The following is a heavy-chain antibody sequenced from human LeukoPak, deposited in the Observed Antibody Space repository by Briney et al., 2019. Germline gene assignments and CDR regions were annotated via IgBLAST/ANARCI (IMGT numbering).Heavy chain of an antibody. CDR2: INHSGST. CDR3: ARAGEGYGHVRDFDY. J-gene: IGHJ4*02. Sequence: SETLPLTCAVYGGSFSGYYWSWIRQPPGKGLEWIGEINHSGSTNYNPSLKSRVTISVDTSKNQFSLKLSSVTAADTAVYYCARAGEGYGHVRDFDYWGQGTLVTVSS. CDR1: GGSFSGYY. D-gene: IGHD5-18*01. V-gene: IGHV4-34*01.